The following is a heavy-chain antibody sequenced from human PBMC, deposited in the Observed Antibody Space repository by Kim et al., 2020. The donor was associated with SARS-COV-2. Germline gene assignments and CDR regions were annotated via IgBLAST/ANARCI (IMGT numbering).Heavy chain of an antibody. CDR2: IYYSGNT. CDR1: GGSISGYH. V-gene: IGHV4-59*01. Sequence: SETLSLTCTVSGGSISGYHWSWIRQSPGRGLEWIGYIYYSGNTNYRPSLKSRVTISIDTYKNQFSLKLRSVTAADTAVYYCARGTYDYVWGSYRFVYWGQGTLVTVSS. J-gene: IGHJ4*02. CDR3: ARGTYDYVWGSYRFVY. D-gene: IGHD3-16*02.